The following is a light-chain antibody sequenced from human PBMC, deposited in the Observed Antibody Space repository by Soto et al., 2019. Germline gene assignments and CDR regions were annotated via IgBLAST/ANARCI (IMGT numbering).Light chain of an antibody. J-gene: IGLJ2*01. CDR3: AAWDDSLNALV. V-gene: IGLV1-44*01. CDR2: SNN. Sequence: QSVLTQPPSASGTPGQRVTISCSGSRSNIGSNTVNWYQQLPGTAPKLLIYSNNQRPSGVPDRFSGSKSGTSASRAISWLQYEDEADYYCAAWDDSLNALVFGGGTKLTVL. CDR1: RSNIGSNT.